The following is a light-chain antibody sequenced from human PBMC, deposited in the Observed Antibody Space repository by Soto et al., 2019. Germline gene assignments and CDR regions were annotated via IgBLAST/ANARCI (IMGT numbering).Light chain of an antibody. CDR3: QQFGSSPGFT. J-gene: IGKJ3*01. CDR1: QSINSRY. V-gene: IGKV3-20*01. CDR2: GAS. Sequence: EIVLTQSPVTLSLSPGERATLSCRASQSINSRYLAWYQQKPGQAPRLLIYGASSRATGIPERFSGSGSGTDFTLTISRLEPEDFAVYYCQQFGSSPGFTFGPGTKVDIK.